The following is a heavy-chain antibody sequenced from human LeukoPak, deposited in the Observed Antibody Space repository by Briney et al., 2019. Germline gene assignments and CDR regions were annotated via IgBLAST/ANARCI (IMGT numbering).Heavy chain of an antibody. CDR2: IRYDGSNK. D-gene: IGHD5-24*01. Sequence: GGSLRLSCAASGFTFSSYGMHWVRQAPGKGLEWVAFIRYDGSNKYYADSVKGRFTISRDNSKNTLHLQMNSLRAEDTAVYYCKKMATIGFDYWGQGTLVTVSS. CDR1: GFTFSSYG. J-gene: IGHJ4*02. CDR3: KKMATIGFDY. V-gene: IGHV3-30*02.